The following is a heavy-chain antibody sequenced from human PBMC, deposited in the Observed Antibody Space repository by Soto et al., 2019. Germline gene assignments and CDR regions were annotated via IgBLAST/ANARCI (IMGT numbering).Heavy chain of an antibody. Sequence: EVQLVESGGGLVKPGGSLRLSRAASGFTFSTYSMNWVRQAPGKGLEWVSSISSSSSYIYYADSVKGRFTISRDNAKNSMYMQMKSLRAEDTAVYYCARALASLYPHYGGGPYFDYWGQGTLVTVSS. D-gene: IGHD4-17*01. CDR3: ARALASLYPHYGGGPYFDY. V-gene: IGHV3-21*01. J-gene: IGHJ4*02. CDR1: GFTFSTYS. CDR2: ISSSSSYI.